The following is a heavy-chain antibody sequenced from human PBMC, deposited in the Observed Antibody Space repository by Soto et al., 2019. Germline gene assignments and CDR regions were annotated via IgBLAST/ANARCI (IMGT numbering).Heavy chain of an antibody. Sequence: PGGSLRLSCAASGFTFSSYAMHWVRQAPGEGLEWVAVISYDGSNKYYADSVKGRFTISRDNSKNTLYLQMNSLRAEDTAVYYCARERYYYDSSGYTAPYGMAVWGQGTTVTVSS. CDR1: GFTFSSYA. V-gene: IGHV3-30-3*01. CDR2: ISYDGSNK. D-gene: IGHD3-22*01. J-gene: IGHJ6*02. CDR3: ARERYYYDSSGYTAPYGMAV.